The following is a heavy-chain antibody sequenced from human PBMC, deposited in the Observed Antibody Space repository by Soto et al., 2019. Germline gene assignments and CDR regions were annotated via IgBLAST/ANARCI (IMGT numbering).Heavy chain of an antibody. V-gene: IGHV3-73*02. Sequence: EVQLVESGGGLVQPGGSLKLSCAASGFTFSGSAMHWVRQASGKGLEWVGRIRSKANSYATAYAASVKGRFTISRDDSKNTAYLQMNSLKTEDTAVYYCWGSGIVVVPAGNGEDYFDYWGQGTLVTVSS. CDR2: IRSKANSYAT. CDR3: WGSGIVVVPAGNGEDYFDY. D-gene: IGHD2-2*01. J-gene: IGHJ4*02. CDR1: GFTFSGSA.